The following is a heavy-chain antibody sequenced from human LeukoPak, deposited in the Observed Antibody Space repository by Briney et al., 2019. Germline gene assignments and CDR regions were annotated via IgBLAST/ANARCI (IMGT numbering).Heavy chain of an antibody. Sequence: GGSLRLSCAASGFTFSSYSMNWVSQAQGKGLEWVSSISSSSSYIYYADSVKGRFTISRDNAKNSLYLQMNSLRAEDTAVYYCARSKEGRTTVTTSGYWGQGTLVTVSS. D-gene: IGHD4-17*01. CDR3: ARSKEGRTTVTTSGY. CDR1: GFTFSSYS. V-gene: IGHV3-21*01. CDR2: ISSSSSYI. J-gene: IGHJ4*02.